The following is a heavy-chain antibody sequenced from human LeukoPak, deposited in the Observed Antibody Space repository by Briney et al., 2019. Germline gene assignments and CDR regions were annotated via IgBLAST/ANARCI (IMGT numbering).Heavy chain of an antibody. Sequence: PGGSLRLSCAASGFTFSSYGMHGFRQAPAKGLAGVAFIRYDGSKKYYADSLKGRFTISRYNSKNKLYLQINNLTAEDPPVYYCPKAARPARGPYYYYYYYMDVWGKGTTVTVSS. V-gene: IGHV3-30*02. CDR2: IRYDGSKK. CDR3: PKAARPARGPYYYYYYYMDV. J-gene: IGHJ6*03. CDR1: GFTFSSYG.